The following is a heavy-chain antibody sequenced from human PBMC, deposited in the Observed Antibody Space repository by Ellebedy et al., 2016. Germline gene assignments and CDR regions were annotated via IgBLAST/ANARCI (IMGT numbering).Heavy chain of an antibody. CDR3: ASSGYDSSGYYYGLGYFDY. CDR1: GFTFSSYS. CDR2: ISSSSSYI. J-gene: IGHJ4*02. V-gene: IGHV3-21*01. D-gene: IGHD3-22*01. Sequence: GGSLRLXXAASGFTFSSYSMNWVRQAPGKGLEWVSSISSSSSYIYYADSVKGRFTISRDNSKNTLYLQMNSLRAEDTAVYYCASSGYDSSGYYYGLGYFDYWGQGTLVTVSS.